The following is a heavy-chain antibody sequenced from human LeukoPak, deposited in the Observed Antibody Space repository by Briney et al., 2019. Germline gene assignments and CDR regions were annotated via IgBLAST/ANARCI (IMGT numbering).Heavy chain of an antibody. D-gene: IGHD2-2*01. CDR2: IYPADSDT. CDR1: GYYFTTYC. J-gene: IGHJ4*02. V-gene: IGHV5-51*01. Sequence: GESLKISCKGSGYYFTTYCIGWVRQMPGKGLEWMGIIYPADSDTRYSPSFQGQVTISADKSINTAYLQWSSLRASDTAMYYCARRPLCSTSSCYDFDYWGQGTLVTVSS. CDR3: ARRPLCSTSSCYDFDY.